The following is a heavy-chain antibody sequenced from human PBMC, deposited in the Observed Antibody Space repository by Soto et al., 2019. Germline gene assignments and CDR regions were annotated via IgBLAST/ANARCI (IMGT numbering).Heavy chain of an antibody. CDR3: ARTTAPTNTLRSRYFFDY. D-gene: IGHD4-17*01. CDR1: GGSFSNNTYY. J-gene: IGHJ4*02. V-gene: IGHV4-61*01. CDR2: VYYNGTT. Sequence: XESLSLTSSVSGGSFSNNTYYWSWIRQPPGKRLEWIGYVYYNGTTNYNPSLKSRVTISVDLSKNQFSLRLSSVTTADTALYYCARTTAPTNTLRSRYFFDYCGQGTLVTVSS.